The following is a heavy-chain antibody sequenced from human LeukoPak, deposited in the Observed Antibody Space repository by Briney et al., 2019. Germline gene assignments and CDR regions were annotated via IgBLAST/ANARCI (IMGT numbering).Heavy chain of an antibody. V-gene: IGHV4-59*08. Sequence: SETLSLTCSVSGGSISDYYWSWIRQPPGKGLEWIGYIYYSGITNYNPSLKTRVTILVDTSKNQFSLKLSSVTAADTAVYYCARWGSNMAREKGDHWGQGTLVTVSS. J-gene: IGHJ4*02. D-gene: IGHD3-10*01. CDR1: GGSISDYY. CDR2: IYYSGIT. CDR3: ARWGSNMAREKGDH.